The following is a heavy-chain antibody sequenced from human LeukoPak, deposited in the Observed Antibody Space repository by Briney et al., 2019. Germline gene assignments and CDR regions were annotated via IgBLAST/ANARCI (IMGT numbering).Heavy chain of an antibody. CDR1: GFTFSNYE. Sequence: GGSLRLSCAASGFTFSNYEMNWVRQAPGKGLEWVSYISSGGSTIYYADSVKGRFTISRDNAKNSLFLQMNSLRAEDTAVYYCARDIAAAGLFFDSWGQGTLVTVSS. J-gene: IGHJ4*02. D-gene: IGHD6-13*01. CDR2: ISSGGSTI. CDR3: ARDIAAAGLFFDS. V-gene: IGHV3-48*03.